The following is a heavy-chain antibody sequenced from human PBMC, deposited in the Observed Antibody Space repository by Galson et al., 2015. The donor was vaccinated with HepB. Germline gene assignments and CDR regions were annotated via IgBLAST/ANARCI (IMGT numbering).Heavy chain of an antibody. V-gene: IGHV1-2*02. Sequence: SVKVSCKASGYTFTGYYMRWVRQAPGQGLEWMGWINPNSGGTNYAQKFQGRVTMTRDTSISTAYMELSRLRSDDTAVYYCASRSSGWYPTANYYMDVWGKGTTVTVSS. D-gene: IGHD6-19*01. CDR2: INPNSGGT. CDR1: GYTFTGYY. J-gene: IGHJ6*03. CDR3: ASRSSGWYPTANYYMDV.